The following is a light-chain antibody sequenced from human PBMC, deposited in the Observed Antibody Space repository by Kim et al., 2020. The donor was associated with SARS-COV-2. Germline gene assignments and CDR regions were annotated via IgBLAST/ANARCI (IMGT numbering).Light chain of an antibody. CDR2: GAS. V-gene: IGKV3-15*01. CDR1: QSVGSN. CDR3: QQFYNWPPIT. J-gene: IGKJ5*01. Sequence: EILMTQSPATLSVSPGERATLSCRASQSVGSNLAWYQQKPGQAPRLLLYGASTRATGIPARFSGSGSGTEFTLTISSLQSEDVAVYYCQQFYNWPPITFGQGTRLEIK.